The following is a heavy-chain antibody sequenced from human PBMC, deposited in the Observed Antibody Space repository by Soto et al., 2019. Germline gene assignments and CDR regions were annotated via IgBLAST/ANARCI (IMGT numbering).Heavy chain of an antibody. J-gene: IGHJ4*02. V-gene: IGHV1-18*01. CDR1: GYTFTTYG. CDR2: ISTYNGNT. D-gene: IGHD3-10*01. CDR3: ARDWSAEVLPDY. Sequence: ASVKVSCKACGYTFTTYGISSVRQAPGQGLEWMGWISTYNGNTQFAQRFQGRVTMTTDTSTSTAYMELRSLTSDDTAVYYCARDWSAEVLPDYWGQGTLVTVSS.